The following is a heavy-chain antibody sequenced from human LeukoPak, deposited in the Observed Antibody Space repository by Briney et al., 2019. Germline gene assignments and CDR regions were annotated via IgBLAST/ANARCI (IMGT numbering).Heavy chain of an antibody. CDR2: IWYDGSNK. CDR1: GFTFSSYS. J-gene: IGHJ4*02. V-gene: IGHV3-33*08. Sequence: GGSLRLSCAASGFTFSSYSMNWVRQAPGKGLEWVAVIWYDGSNKYYADSVKGRFTISRDNSKNTLYLQMNSLRAEDTAVYYCAREAPPDYWGQGTLVTVSS. CDR3: AREAPPDY.